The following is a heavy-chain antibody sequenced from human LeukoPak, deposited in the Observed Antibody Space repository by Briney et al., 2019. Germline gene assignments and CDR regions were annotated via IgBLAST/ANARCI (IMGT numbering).Heavy chain of an antibody. CDR3: ASHYYGDPYPYWYFDL. J-gene: IGHJ2*01. CDR1: GVAVSSSY. D-gene: IGHD4-17*01. CDR2: VYSVGTT. V-gene: IGHV3-53*01. Sequence: PGGSLRLSCAASGVAVSSSYMSWVRQAPGKGLEWVSIVYSVGTTYYADSVKGRFTISRDNSKNTLYLQMNSLRAEDTAVYYCASHYYGDPYPYWYFDLWGRGTLVTVSS.